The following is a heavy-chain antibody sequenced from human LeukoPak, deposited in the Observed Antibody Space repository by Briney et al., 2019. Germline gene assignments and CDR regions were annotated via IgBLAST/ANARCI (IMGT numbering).Heavy chain of an antibody. J-gene: IGHJ4*02. Sequence: ASVKVSCKASGYTFTGYYMHWVRQAPGQGLEWMGRINPNSGGTNYAQKFQGRVTMTRDTSISTAYVELSRLRSDDTAVHYCARDVAAAGHFDYWGQGTLVTVSS. D-gene: IGHD6-13*01. V-gene: IGHV1-2*06. CDR1: GYTFTGYY. CDR2: INPNSGGT. CDR3: ARDVAAAGHFDY.